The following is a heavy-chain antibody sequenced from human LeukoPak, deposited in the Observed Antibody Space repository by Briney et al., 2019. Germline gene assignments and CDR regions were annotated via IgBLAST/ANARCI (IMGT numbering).Heavy chain of an antibody. CDR2: ISSGHSYI. CDR1: GFTFNTYS. Sequence: GGSLRLSCAASGFTFNTYSLNWVRQAPGKGLEWVSSISSGHSYIDYADSVKGRFTISRDNARNSLYLQMNSLRAEDTALYYCARLVGGGSGTIGGQGTLVTVSS. CDR3: ARLVGGGSGTI. D-gene: IGHD3-10*01. V-gene: IGHV3-21*04. J-gene: IGHJ4*02.